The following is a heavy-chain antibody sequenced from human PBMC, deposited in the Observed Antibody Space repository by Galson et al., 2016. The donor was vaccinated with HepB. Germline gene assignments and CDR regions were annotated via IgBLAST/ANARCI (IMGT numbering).Heavy chain of an antibody. V-gene: IGHV4-59*08. D-gene: IGHD1-26*01. CDR2: IYYSGST. CDR1: GGSISSHY. CDR3: ASIIVGATSVGWFDS. J-gene: IGHJ5*01. Sequence: SETLSLTCTVSGGSISSHYWSWIRQPPGKGLEWIGYIYYSGSTSYSPSLKSPVTISVDTSKKQFSLKLSSVTAADTAVYYCASIIVGATSVGWFDSWGQGTLVTVSS.